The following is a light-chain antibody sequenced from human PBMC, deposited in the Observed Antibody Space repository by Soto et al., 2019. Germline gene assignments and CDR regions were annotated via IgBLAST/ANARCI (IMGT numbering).Light chain of an antibody. J-gene: IGKJ1*01. CDR3: QQYNSYS. CDR2: KAS. Sequence: DIQMTQSPSTLSGSVGDRVTITCRASQTISSWLAWYQQKPGKAPKLLIYKASTLKSGVPSRFSGSGSGTEFTLTISSLQPDDFATYYCQQYNSYSFGQGTKVDI. CDR1: QTISSW. V-gene: IGKV1-5*03.